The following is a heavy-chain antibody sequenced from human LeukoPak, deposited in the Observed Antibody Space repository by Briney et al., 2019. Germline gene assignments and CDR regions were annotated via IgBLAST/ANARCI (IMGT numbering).Heavy chain of an antibody. V-gene: IGHV3-7*04. Sequence: PGGSLRLSCEASVFTFSSYWMSCVRQAPGRGLEWVANIKQDGSEKDYVDSVKGRFTISRDNAENSLYLQMNSLRAEDTAVYYCARDQGGYDYPPDYWGQGTLVTVSS. J-gene: IGHJ4*02. CDR3: ARDQGGYDYPPDY. D-gene: IGHD5-12*01. CDR1: VFTFSSYW. CDR2: IKQDGSEK.